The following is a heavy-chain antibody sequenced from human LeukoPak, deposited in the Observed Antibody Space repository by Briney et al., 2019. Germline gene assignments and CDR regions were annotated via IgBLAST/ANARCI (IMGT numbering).Heavy chain of an antibody. V-gene: IGHV3-48*03. CDR1: GGSISSYY. D-gene: IGHD5-24*01. J-gene: IGHJ4*02. Sequence: LSLTCTVSGGSISSYYWSWVRQAPGKGLEWVSYISGTGSTIYSADSVKGRFSISRDNAKSSLYLQMNSLRAEDTAVYYCARAERLDYWGQGTLVTVSS. CDR3: ARAERLDY. CDR2: ISGTGSTI.